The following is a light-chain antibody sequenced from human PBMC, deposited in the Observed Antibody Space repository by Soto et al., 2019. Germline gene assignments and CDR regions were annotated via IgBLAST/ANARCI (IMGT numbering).Light chain of an antibody. CDR2: SNN. Sequence: QSVLTQPPSASGTPGQRVIISCSGSGSNIGSNTVNWYQQLPGTAPKLLIYSNNKRPSGVPDRFSDSKSGTSASLAISGLQSEDEADYYCAAWDDSLDGPVFGGGTKVTVL. CDR3: AAWDDSLDGPV. J-gene: IGLJ2*01. CDR1: GSNIGSNT. V-gene: IGLV1-44*01.